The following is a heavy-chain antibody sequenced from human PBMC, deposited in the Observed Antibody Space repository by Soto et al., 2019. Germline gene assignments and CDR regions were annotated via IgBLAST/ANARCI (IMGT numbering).Heavy chain of an antibody. Sequence: QVQLVESGGGVVQPGRSLRLSFAASGLTFSTHPMHWVRQAPAKGLECVAIVSFDGTNKYHADSVKGRFTISRDNSKNTLYLQMSGLTPEDTAVYYCARDQTGITTAGGGRIDHWGQGTLVTVSS. CDR3: ARDQTGITTAGGGRIDH. J-gene: IGHJ4*02. CDR2: VSFDGTNK. V-gene: IGHV3-30-3*01. CDR1: GLTFSTHP. D-gene: IGHD6-13*01.